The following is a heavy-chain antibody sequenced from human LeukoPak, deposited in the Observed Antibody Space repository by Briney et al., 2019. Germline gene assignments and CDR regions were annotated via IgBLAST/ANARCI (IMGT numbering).Heavy chain of an antibody. CDR3: AAIVGATEHRDY. Sequence: ASVKVSCKASGFTFTSSAVQWVRQARGQRLEWIGWIVVGSGNTNYAQKFQERDTITRDMSTSTAYMELSSLRSEDTAVYYCAAIVGATEHRDYRGQGTLVTVSS. J-gene: IGHJ4*02. D-gene: IGHD1-26*01. V-gene: IGHV1-58*01. CDR1: GFTFTSSA. CDR2: IVVGSGNT.